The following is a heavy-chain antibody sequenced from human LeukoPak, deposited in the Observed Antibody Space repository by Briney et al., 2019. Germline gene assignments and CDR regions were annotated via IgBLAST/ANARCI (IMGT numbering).Heavy chain of an antibody. CDR2: INPNSGGT. CDR1: GYTFTGYY. Sequence: ASVKVSCKASGYTFTGYYMHWVRQAPGQGPEWMGWINPNSGGTNYAQKFQGRVTMTRDTSISTAYMELSRLRSDDTAVYYCASGSHIVATIHDYYYYYYMDVWGKGTTVTVSS. V-gene: IGHV1-2*02. J-gene: IGHJ6*03. CDR3: ASGSHIVATIHDYYYYYYMDV. D-gene: IGHD5-12*01.